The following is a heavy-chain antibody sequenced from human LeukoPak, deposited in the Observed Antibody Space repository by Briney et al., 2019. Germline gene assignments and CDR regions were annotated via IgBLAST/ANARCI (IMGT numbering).Heavy chain of an antibody. V-gene: IGHV3-30*03. CDR1: EFIFSSYG. Sequence: GGSLRLSCAASEFIFSSYGMHWVRQAPGKGLEWVAVISYDGSSKYYADSVKGRFTISRDNSKNTLYLQMNSLRVEDTAFYYCARDLAYSRLDYWGQGMLVTVSS. D-gene: IGHD5-18*01. J-gene: IGHJ4*02. CDR2: ISYDGSSK. CDR3: ARDLAYSRLDY.